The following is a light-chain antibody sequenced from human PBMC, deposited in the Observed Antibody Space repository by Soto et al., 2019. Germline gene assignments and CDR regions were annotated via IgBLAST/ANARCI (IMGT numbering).Light chain of an antibody. V-gene: IGKV3D-15*01. J-gene: IGKJ1*01. Sequence: QSPSSLSASVGDRVTITCRASQSISSYLNWYQQKPGQAPRLLISGASSRAAGIPDRFSGSGSGTDFTLTISSLQPDDFATYYCQHYNSYGTFGQGTK. CDR1: QSISSY. CDR2: GAS. CDR3: QHYNSYGT.